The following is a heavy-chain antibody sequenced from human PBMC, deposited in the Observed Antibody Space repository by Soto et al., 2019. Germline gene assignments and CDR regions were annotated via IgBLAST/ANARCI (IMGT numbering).Heavy chain of an antibody. D-gene: IGHD3-10*01. Sequence: ASVKVSCKASGYTFTGQYLHWARQAPGEGLQWMGWINPSSGGTRHSQKFQGGVTMTRDTSISIAYMEMSRLTSDDTAVYYCARDLSTSSFRGSFDLWGQGTMVTVSS. V-gene: IGHV1-2*02. J-gene: IGHJ3*01. CDR1: GYTFTGQY. CDR2: INPSSGGT. CDR3: ARDLSTSSFRGSFDL.